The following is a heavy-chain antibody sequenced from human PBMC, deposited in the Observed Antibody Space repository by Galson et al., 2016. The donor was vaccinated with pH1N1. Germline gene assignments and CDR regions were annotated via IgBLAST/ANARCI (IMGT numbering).Heavy chain of an antibody. CDR2: IFGSAAKT. D-gene: IGHD5-18*01. V-gene: IGHV3-23*01. CDR1: GFTFSDYV. CDR3: AKAGYSYGNNYYYMDV. J-gene: IGHJ6*03. Sequence: SLRLSCAASGFTFSDYVMTWVRKAPGKGLEWVSAIFGSAAKTFYADSVKGRFTISRDNSKNTMVLQMNSLRAEDTAVYYCAKAGYSYGNNYYYMDVWGKGTTVTVSS.